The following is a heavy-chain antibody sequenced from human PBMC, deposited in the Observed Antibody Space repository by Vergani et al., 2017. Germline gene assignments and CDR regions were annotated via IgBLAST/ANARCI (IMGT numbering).Heavy chain of an antibody. V-gene: IGHV3-7*01. D-gene: IGHD2-21*02. CDR1: VFTFSSYW. CDR2: IKQDGSEK. J-gene: IGHJ3*02. CDR3: ARDRIVVVTAIRSDAFDI. Sequence: EVQLVDSGGGLVQPGGSLRLSCAASVFTFSSYWMSWVRQAPGKGLEWVANIKQDGSEKYYVDSVKGRFTISRDNAKNSLYLQMNSLRAEDTAVYYCARDRIVVVTAIRSDAFDIWGQGTMVTVSS.